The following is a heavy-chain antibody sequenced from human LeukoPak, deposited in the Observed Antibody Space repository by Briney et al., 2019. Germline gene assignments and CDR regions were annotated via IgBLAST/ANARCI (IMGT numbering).Heavy chain of an antibody. CDR2: LKGTGEK. CDR1: GFSFSSYA. D-gene: IGHD1-1*01. V-gene: IGHV3-23*01. CDR3: AKASWDSNADAVW. Sequence: GGSLRPSCAASGFSFSSYAMSWVRQSPARGLEWVSSLKGTGEKFYADSVKGRFTLSRDDSTNTVYLQLNNLRVEDTAVYYCAKASWDSNADAVWWGQGIVVTVSA. J-gene: IGHJ4*02.